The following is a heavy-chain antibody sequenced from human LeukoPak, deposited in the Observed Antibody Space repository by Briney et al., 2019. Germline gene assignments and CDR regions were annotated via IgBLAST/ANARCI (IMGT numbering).Heavy chain of an antibody. J-gene: IGHJ6*02. D-gene: IGHD2-15*01. V-gene: IGHV3-30-3*01. CDR3: ARDGAFCSGGSCIYYYYYYGMDV. CDR1: GFTFSSYA. Sequence: GRSLRLSCAASGFTFSSYAMQRVRQAPGKGLEWVAVISYDGSNKYYADSVKGRFTISRDNSKNTLYLQMRSLGAEDTAVYYCARDGAFCSGGSCIYYYYYYGMDVWGQGTTVTVSS. CDR2: ISYDGSNK.